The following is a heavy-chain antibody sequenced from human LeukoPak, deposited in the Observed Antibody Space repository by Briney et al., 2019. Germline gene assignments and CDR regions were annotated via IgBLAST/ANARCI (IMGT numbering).Heavy chain of an antibody. V-gene: IGHV3-48*01. CDR2: ISSSSSTI. J-gene: IGHJ6*04. CDR3: ARDLPTTTSGVNV. CDR1: GFTFSSYS. D-gene: IGHD2/OR15-2a*01. Sequence: GGSLRLSCAASGFTFSSYSMNWVRQAPGKGLEWVSYISSSSSTIYYADSVKGRFTISRDNAKNSLYLQMNSLRAEDTAVYYCARDLPTTTSGVNVWGKGTTVTVSS.